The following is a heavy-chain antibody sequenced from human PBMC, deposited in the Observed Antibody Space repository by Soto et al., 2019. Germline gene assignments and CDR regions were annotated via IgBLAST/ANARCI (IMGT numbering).Heavy chain of an antibody. CDR1: GYSFTSYW. CDR3: ARPAESTVTTLSGPFDY. V-gene: IGHV5-10-1*01. J-gene: IGHJ4*02. D-gene: IGHD4-4*01. CDR2: IDPSDSYT. Sequence: GESLKISCKGSGYSFTSYWISWVRQMPGKGLEWMGRIDPSDSYTNYSPSFQGHVTISADKSISTAYLQWSSLKASDTAMYYCARPAESTVTTLSGPFDYWGQGTLVTV.